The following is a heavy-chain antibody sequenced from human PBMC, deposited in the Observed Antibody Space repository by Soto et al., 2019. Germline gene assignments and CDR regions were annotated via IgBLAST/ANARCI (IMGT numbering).Heavy chain of an antibody. CDR1: CGSVSSGSYY. Sequence: PSETLSLTCTFSCGSVSSGSYYWSWIRQPPGKGLEWIGYIYYSGSTNYNPSLKSRVTISVDTSKNQFSLKLSSVTAADTAVYYCARGAVGRYWFDPWGQGTLVTVSS. J-gene: IGHJ5*02. V-gene: IGHV4-61*01. D-gene: IGHD3-10*01. CDR2: IYYSGST. CDR3: ARGAVGRYWFDP.